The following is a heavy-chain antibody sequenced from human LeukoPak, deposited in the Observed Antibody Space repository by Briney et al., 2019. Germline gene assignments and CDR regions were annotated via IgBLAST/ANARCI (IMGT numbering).Heavy chain of an antibody. J-gene: IGHJ6*02. CDR2: MSYDGSNK. D-gene: IGHD2-2*01. V-gene: IGHV3-30*18. CDR1: GFTFSSYG. CDR3: AKIQLPKRYYYYGMDV. Sequence: GGSLRLSCAASGFTFSSYGMHWVRQAPGKGLEWVAVMSYDGSNKYYADSVKGRFTISRDNSKNTLYLQMNSLRAEDTAVYYCAKIQLPKRYYYYGMDVWGQGTTVTVSS.